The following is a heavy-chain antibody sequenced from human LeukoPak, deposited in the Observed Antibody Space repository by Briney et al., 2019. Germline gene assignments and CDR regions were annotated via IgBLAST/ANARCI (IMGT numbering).Heavy chain of an antibody. Sequence: GGSLRLSCATSGFTFRSYWMHWVRQAPGKGLVWVSRLNFDGSDTSYADSVKGRFTISRDNAKNTLYLQMNSLRAEDTAVYYCARRFQDALRALSDDAFDVWGQGTMVTVSS. CDR1: GFTFRSYW. D-gene: IGHD3-3*01. CDR2: LNFDGSDT. V-gene: IGHV3-74*01. CDR3: ARRFQDALRALSDDAFDV. J-gene: IGHJ3*01.